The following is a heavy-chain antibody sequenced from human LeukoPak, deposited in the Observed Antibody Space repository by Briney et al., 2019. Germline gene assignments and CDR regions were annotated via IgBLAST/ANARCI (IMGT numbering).Heavy chain of an antibody. Sequence: GGSLRLSCAASGFTFSSSWMHWVRQAPGKGLVWVSRINSDGSSTSYADSVKGRFTISRDNAKNTLYLQMNSLRAEDTAIHYCARRGYRYGSEDYYYYYGMDVWGQGTTVTVSS. CDR3: ARRGYRYGSEDYYYYYGMDV. CDR1: GFTFSSSW. J-gene: IGHJ6*02. D-gene: IGHD5-18*01. CDR2: INSDGSST. V-gene: IGHV3-74*01.